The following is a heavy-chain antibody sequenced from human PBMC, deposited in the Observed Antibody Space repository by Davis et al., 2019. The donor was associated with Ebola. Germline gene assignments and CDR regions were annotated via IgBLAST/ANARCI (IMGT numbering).Heavy chain of an antibody. Sequence: ASVKVSCKASGYTFTSYGISWVRQAPGQGLEWMGWISAYNGNTNYAPKLQGRVTMTTDTSTSTAYMELRSLRSDDTAVYYCARGHGSSWQYYYYYYGMDVWGQGTTVTVSS. CDR2: ISAYNGNT. V-gene: IGHV1-18*01. CDR3: ARGHGSSWQYYYYYYGMDV. CDR1: GYTFTSYG. D-gene: IGHD6-13*01. J-gene: IGHJ6*02.